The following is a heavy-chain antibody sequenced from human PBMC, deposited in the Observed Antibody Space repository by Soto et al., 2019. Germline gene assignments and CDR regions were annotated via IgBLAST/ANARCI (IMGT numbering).Heavy chain of an antibody. Sequence: ASVKVSCKASGYTFTSYGISWVRQAPGQGLEWMGWISAYNGNTNYAQKLQGRVTMTTDTSTSTAYMELSSLRSEDTAVYYCASTTISDYYYYMDVWGKGTTVTVSS. D-gene: IGHD1-1*01. CDR1: GYTFTSYG. CDR3: ASTTISDYYYYMDV. CDR2: ISAYNGNT. J-gene: IGHJ6*03. V-gene: IGHV1-18*01.